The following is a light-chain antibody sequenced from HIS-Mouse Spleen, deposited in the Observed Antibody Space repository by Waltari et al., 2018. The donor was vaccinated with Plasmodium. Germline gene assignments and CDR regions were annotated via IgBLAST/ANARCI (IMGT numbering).Light chain of an antibody. CDR2: DVS. CDR3: CSYAGSYTLV. V-gene: IGLV2-11*01. CDR1: SSDVGGYNY. J-gene: IGLJ2*01. Sequence: QSALTQPRSVSGSPGQSVTISCTGTSSDVGGYNYVSWYQQQPGKAPKRMIYDVSKRPSGVPDRFAGSKSGNTASLTISGLQAEDEADYYCCSYAGSYTLVFGGGTKLTVL.